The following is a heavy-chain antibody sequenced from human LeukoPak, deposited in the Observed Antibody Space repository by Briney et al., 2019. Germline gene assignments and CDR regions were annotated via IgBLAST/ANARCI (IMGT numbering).Heavy chain of an antibody. CDR1: GYTFTGYY. J-gene: IGHJ6*03. CDR3: ARFSGSYYYYYYMDV. CDR2: INPNSGGT. D-gene: IGHD1-26*01. V-gene: IGHV1-2*02. Sequence: ASVKVSCKASGYTFTGYYMHWVRQAPGQGLEWMGWINPNSGGTNYAQKFQGRVTMTRDTSISTAYMELSRLRSDDTAVYYCARFSGSYYYYYYMDVWGKGTTVTVSS.